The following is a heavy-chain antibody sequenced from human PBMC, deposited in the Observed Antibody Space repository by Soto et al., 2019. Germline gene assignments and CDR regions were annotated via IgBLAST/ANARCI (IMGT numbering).Heavy chain of an antibody. D-gene: IGHD2-15*01. V-gene: IGHV3-23*01. Sequence: GGSLRLSCAASGFTFSSNAMNWVRQAPGKGLEWLSVISNSGSYTYYADSVKGRFTISRDNSKNTLYLQMNNLRAEDTAVYYCAKDRGSGGTSLCDYWGQGTLVTVSS. CDR1: GFTFSSNA. CDR2: ISNSGSYT. CDR3: AKDRGSGGTSLCDY. J-gene: IGHJ4*02.